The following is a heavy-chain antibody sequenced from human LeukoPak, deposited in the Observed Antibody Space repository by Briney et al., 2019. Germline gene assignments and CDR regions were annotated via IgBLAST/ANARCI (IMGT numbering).Heavy chain of an antibody. V-gene: IGHV3-15*01. J-gene: IGHJ4*02. CDR3: TTGDRFGENFDY. Sequence: RTGGSLRLSCTASRFTLRSYGMSWVRQAPGKGLEWVGRIKSKTDGGTTDYAAPVKGRFTISRDDSKNTLYLQMNSLKTEDTAVYYCTTGDRFGENFDYWGQGTLVTVSS. CDR1: RFTLRSYG. D-gene: IGHD3-10*01. CDR2: IKSKTDGGTT.